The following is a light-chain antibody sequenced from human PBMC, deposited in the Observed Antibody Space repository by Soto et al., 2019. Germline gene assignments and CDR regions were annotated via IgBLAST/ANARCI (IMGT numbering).Light chain of an antibody. V-gene: IGKV3-20*01. J-gene: IGKJ1*01. Sequence: ESVLTQSPGTLSLSPGERATLSCRASQSVSSNYLAWYQRKPGQAPRLLIYGASSRATGIPNRFSGSGSGTDFTLTITRLEPEDFAVYYCQQYGSSPPTFGQGTKVEI. CDR2: GAS. CDR1: QSVSSNY. CDR3: QQYGSSPPT.